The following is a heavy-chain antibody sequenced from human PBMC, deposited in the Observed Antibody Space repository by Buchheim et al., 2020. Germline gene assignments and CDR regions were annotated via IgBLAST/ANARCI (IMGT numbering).Heavy chain of an antibody. D-gene: IGHD6-13*01. J-gene: IGHJ4*02. Sequence: QVQLVESGGGVVQPGRSLRLSCAASGFTFSSYGMHWVRQAPGKGLEWVAVISYDGSNKYYADSVKGRFTISRDNSKNTLYLQTNSLRAEDTAVYYCAKDSSSGFDYWGQGTL. CDR3: AKDSSSGFDY. V-gene: IGHV3-30*18. CDR1: GFTFSSYG. CDR2: ISYDGSNK.